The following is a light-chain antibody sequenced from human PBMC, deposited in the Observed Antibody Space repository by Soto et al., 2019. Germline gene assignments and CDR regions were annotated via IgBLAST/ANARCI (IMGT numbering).Light chain of an antibody. J-gene: IGKJ4*01. CDR1: QNVNNNF. CDR3: QQHGASIT. V-gene: IGKV3-20*01. Sequence: VLTQSPRTLSLSPGERATLSCRASQNVNNNFVAWYQQKPGQAPSLLIYGVSDRATGVPDRFSGSGSGTDFSLTISRLVPEDCAVYYCQQHGASITFGGGTRVENK. CDR2: GVS.